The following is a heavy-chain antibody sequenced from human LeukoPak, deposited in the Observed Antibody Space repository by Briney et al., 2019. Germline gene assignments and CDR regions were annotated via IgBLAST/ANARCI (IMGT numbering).Heavy chain of an antibody. V-gene: IGHV1-69*13. J-gene: IGHJ6*03. CDR3: ARAIAGRPKRGYYYYMDV. CDR1: GGTFSSYA. CDR2: IIPIFGTA. D-gene: IGHD6-6*01. Sequence: SVKVSCKASGGTFSSYAISWVRQAPGQGLEWMGGIIPIFGTANYAQKFQGRVTITADESTSTAYMELSSLRSEDTAVYYCARAIAGRPKRGYYYYMDVWGKGTTVTVSS.